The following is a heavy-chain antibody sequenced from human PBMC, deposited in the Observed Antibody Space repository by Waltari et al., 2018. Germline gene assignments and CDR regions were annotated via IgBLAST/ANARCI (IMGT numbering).Heavy chain of an antibody. Sequence: QVQLQESGPGLVKPSGTLSLTCAVSGGSISSSNWWSWVRQPPGKGLEWIGEIYHSGSTNYNPSLKSRVTISIDKSKNQFSLKLSSVTAADTAVYYCARVSKAVAGKYYFDYWGQGTLVTVSS. V-gene: IGHV4-4*02. CDR3: ARVSKAVAGKYYFDY. CDR1: GGSISSSNW. J-gene: IGHJ4*02. CDR2: IYHSGST. D-gene: IGHD6-19*01.